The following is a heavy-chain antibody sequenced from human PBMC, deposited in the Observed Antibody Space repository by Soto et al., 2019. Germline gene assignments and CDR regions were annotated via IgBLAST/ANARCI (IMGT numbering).Heavy chain of an antibody. J-gene: IGHJ4*02. V-gene: IGHV1-3*01. CDR3: TRDLNGGNPFDY. D-gene: IGHD2-8*01. Sequence: QVQFVQSGAEVKKPGAPVRLSCKPSGYTLPNYSINWMPEAAGQGLQWLGWINPGTGYSESLRRFQGRLTLSMDNSATTFYMDLTSLTPEDTAMYFCTRDLNGGNPFDYWGQGTLVTVSS. CDR2: INPGTGYS. CDR1: GYTLPNYS.